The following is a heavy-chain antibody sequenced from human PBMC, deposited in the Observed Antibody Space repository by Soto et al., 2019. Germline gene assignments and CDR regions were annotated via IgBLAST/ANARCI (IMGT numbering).Heavy chain of an antibody. Sequence: PSETLSLTGTVSGGSFKSGGYFWSWSREPPGKGLESIGYVYHTGRTSYTPSLNSRASISMDTSKNQFSLNLDSVTAADTAVYFCARDFACFDCWGQVTLFTVCS. CDR2: VYHTGRT. J-gene: IGHJ4*02. V-gene: IGHV4-61*08. CDR1: GGSFKSGGYF. CDR3: ARDFACFDC. D-gene: IGHD3-3*01.